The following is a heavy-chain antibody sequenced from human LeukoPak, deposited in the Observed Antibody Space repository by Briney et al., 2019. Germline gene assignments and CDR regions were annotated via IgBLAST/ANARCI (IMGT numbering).Heavy chain of an antibody. CDR3: TTGLRYFDWPYLDY. J-gene: IGHJ4*02. CDR2: ISGSGGST. V-gene: IGHV3-23*01. CDR1: GFTFSSYA. Sequence: GESLRLSCAASGFTFSSYAMSWVRQAPGKGLEWVSAISGSGGSTYYADSVKGRFTISRDNSKNTLYLQMNSLKTEDTAVYYCTTGLRYFDWPYLDYWGQGTLVTVSS. D-gene: IGHD3-9*01.